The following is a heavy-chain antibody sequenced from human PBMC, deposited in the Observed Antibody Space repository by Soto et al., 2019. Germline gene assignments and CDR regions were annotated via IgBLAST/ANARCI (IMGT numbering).Heavy chain of an antibody. Sequence: GSLRLSCAASGFTFSDYYMSWIRQAPGKGLEWVSYISSSGSTIYYADSVKGRFTISRDNAKNSLYLQMNSLRAEDTAVYYCARVMAGYQNYYYYGMDVWGQGTTVTVSS. V-gene: IGHV3-11*01. CDR3: ARVMAGYQNYYYYGMDV. J-gene: IGHJ6*02. CDR2: ISSSGSTI. CDR1: GFTFSDYY. D-gene: IGHD5-12*01.